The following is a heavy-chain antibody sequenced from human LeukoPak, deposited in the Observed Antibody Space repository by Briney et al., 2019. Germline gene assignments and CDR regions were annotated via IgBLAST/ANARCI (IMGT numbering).Heavy chain of an antibody. J-gene: IGHJ1*01. CDR2: IYHSGST. Sequence: PSETLSLTCAVSGGSISSGGYSWSWIRQPPGKGLEWIGYIYHSGSTYYNPSLKSRVTISVDRSKNQFSLKLSSVTAADTAVYYCARDGPTDGYNPQYFQHWGQGTLVTVSS. CDR1: GGSISSGGYS. V-gene: IGHV4-30-2*01. D-gene: IGHD5-24*01. CDR3: ARDGPTDGYNPQYFQH.